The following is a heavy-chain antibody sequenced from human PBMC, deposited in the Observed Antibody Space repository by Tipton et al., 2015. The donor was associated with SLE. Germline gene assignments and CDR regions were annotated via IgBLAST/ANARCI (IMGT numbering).Heavy chain of an antibody. V-gene: IGHV4-59*01. J-gene: IGHJ6*03. CDR3: ARSQQLSYMDV. D-gene: IGHD6-13*01. CDR1: GGSISSYY. Sequence: LSCTVSGGSISSYYWSWIRQPPGKGLEWIGNIYYSGSTNYNPSLKSRVTISVDTSKNQFSLKLSSVTAADTAVYYCARSQQLSYMDVWGKGTTVTVSS. CDR2: IYYSGST.